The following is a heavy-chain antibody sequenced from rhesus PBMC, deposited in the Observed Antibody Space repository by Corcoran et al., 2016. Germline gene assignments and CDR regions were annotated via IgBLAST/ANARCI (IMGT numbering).Heavy chain of an antibody. J-gene: IGHJ4*01. CDR2: ISQGGGPT. CDR1: GSPFSATE. CDR3: GPTAVAGRSY. V-gene: IGHV3-100*02. Sequence: DVQLVESGGGLVKLGGSLGSFGVALGSPFSATEMTWAGQAPGRGLELGLFISQGGGPTYYADSVKGRFTISRDDDKSSLFLQMNGLRAEDTAVYYCGPTAVAGRSYWGQGVLVTVSS. D-gene: IGHD6-37*01.